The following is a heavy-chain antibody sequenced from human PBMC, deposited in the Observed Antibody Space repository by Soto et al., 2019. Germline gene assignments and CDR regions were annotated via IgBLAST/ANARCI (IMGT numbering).Heavy chain of an antibody. CDR2: IYYSGST. V-gene: IGHV4-59*12. J-gene: IGHJ3*02. CDR3: ARAWDQLIQSSNEDAFDI. Sequence: PSETLSLTCTVSGGSISSYYWSWIRQPPGKGLEWIGYIYYSGSTNYNPSLKSRVTISVDTSKNQFSLKLSSVTAADTAVYYCARAWDQLIQSSNEDAFDIWGQGTMVTVSS. D-gene: IGHD4-4*01. CDR1: GGSISSYY.